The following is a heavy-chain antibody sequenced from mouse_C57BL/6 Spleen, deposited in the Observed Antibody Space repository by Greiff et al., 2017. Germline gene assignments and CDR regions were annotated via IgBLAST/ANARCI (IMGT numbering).Heavy chain of an antibody. Sequence: VQLQQPGAELVKPGASVKLSCKASGYTFTSYWMQWVKQRPGQGLEWIGEIDPSVSYTNYNQKFKGKATLTVDTSSSTAYMQLSSLTSEDSAVYYCARSDYGSSYWYFGVWGTGTTVTVAS. J-gene: IGHJ1*03. V-gene: IGHV1-50*01. D-gene: IGHD1-1*01. CDR2: IDPSVSYT. CDR3: ARSDYGSSYWYFGV. CDR1: GYTFTSYW.